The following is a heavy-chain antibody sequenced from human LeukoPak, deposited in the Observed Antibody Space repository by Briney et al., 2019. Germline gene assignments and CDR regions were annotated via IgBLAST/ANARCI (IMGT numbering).Heavy chain of an antibody. CDR1: GFTFSSHG. J-gene: IGHJ4*02. CDR3: AKVANYYDSSGYISPFDY. D-gene: IGHD3-22*01. Sequence: PGGSLRLSCAASGFTFSSHGMHWVRQAPGKGLEWVAVISYDGSNKYYADSVKGRFTISRDNSKNTLYLQMNSLRAEDTAVYYCAKVANYYDSSGYISPFDYWGQGTLVTASS. V-gene: IGHV3-30*18. CDR2: ISYDGSNK.